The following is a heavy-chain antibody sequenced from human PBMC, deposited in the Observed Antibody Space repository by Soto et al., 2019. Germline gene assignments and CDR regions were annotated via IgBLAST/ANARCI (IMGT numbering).Heavy chain of an antibody. Sequence: SETLSLTCTVSGGSISSGGYYWSWIRQHPGKGLEWIGYIYYSGSTYYNPSLKSRVTISVDRSKNQFSLKLSSVTAADTAVYYCARSTYYDILTGAPPYNWFDPWGQGTLVTVSS. CDR2: IYYSGST. CDR1: GGSISSGGYY. CDR3: ARSTYYDILTGAPPYNWFDP. V-gene: IGHV4-31*03. D-gene: IGHD3-9*01. J-gene: IGHJ5*02.